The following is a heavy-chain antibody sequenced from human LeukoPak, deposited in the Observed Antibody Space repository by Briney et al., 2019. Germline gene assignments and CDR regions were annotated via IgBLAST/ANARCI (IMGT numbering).Heavy chain of an antibody. CDR1: GGSISSGGYY. CDR3: ASGASVDTAMPTPDY. CDR2: IYYSGST. V-gene: IGHV4-31*03. D-gene: IGHD5-18*01. Sequence: SETLSLTCTVSGGSISSGGYYWSWIRQHPGKGLEWIGYIYYSGSTYYNPSLKSRVTISVDTSKNQFSLKLSSVTAADTAVYYCASGASVDTAMPTPDYWGQGTLVTVSS. J-gene: IGHJ4*02.